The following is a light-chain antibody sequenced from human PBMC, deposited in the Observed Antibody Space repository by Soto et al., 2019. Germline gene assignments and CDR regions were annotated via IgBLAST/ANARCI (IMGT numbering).Light chain of an antibody. CDR3: QQSYSTLIT. CDR1: QSISSY. V-gene: IGKV1-39*01. CDR2: AAS. Sequence: DIQMTQSPSSLSASVGDRVTIPYRASQSISSYLNWYQQKPGKAPKVLIYAASSLQSGVPSRFSGIGSGTDFTLSISSLQPEDFATYYCQQSYSTLITFGQGTRLEI. J-gene: IGKJ5*01.